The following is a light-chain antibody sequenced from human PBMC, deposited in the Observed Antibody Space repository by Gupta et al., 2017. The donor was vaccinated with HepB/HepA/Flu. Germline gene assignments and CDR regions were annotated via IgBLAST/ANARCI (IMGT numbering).Light chain of an antibody. Sequence: DIQMTQSPSSLSASVGDRVTITCRASQSIRNYLNWYQQKPGKAPKLLIYSASTVQNEVPSRFSGSGSGTEFTLTISSLQPEDFAAYYCQQGLKTPITFGQGTLLEIK. CDR3: QQGLKTPIT. J-gene: IGKJ5*01. V-gene: IGKV1-39*01. CDR1: QSIRNY. CDR2: SAS.